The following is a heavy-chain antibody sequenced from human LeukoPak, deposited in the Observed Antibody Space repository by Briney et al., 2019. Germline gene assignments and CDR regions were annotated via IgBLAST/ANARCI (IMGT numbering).Heavy chain of an antibody. CDR3: TRLPTCSSTTCPFDY. J-gene: IGHJ4*02. D-gene: IGHD2-2*01. Sequence: GESLKLSCAASGFIFSGSAIHWVRQASGEGLEWVGRIRGKANSYATAYAASVNGRFTISRDDSKNTAYLQMNSLKTEDTAVYYCTRLPTCSSTTCPFDYWGQGTLVTVSS. CDR1: GFIFSGSA. V-gene: IGHV3-73*01. CDR2: IRGKANSYAT.